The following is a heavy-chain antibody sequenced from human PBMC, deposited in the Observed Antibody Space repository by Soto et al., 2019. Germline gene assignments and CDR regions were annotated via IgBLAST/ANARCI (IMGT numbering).Heavy chain of an antibody. V-gene: IGHV5-51*01. J-gene: IGHJ5*02. CDR2: IYPGDSDT. CDR3: ARRGSMGYCSSTSCYWFDP. CDR1: GYSFTSYW. Sequence: GESLKISCKGSGYSFTSYWIGWVRQMPGKGLEWMGIIYPGDSDTRYSPSFQGQVTISADKSISTAYLQWSSLKASDTAMYYCARRGSMGYCSSTSCYWFDPWGQGTLVTVPS. D-gene: IGHD2-2*01.